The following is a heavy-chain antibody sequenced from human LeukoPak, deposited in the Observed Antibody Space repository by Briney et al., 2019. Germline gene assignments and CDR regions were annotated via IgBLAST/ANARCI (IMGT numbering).Heavy chain of an antibody. Sequence: GGSLRLSCAASGFTFRSYSMNWVRQPPGKGLEWVGRIQPKTAGGTSEYAAAVKDRFIISRDDSKNTLYLQMSSLKTEDTAMYYCSTRGNYFDSWGQGTLVTVSS. CDR2: IQPKTAGGTS. CDR1: GFTFRSYS. V-gene: IGHV3-15*01. J-gene: IGHJ4*02. CDR3: STRGNYFDS.